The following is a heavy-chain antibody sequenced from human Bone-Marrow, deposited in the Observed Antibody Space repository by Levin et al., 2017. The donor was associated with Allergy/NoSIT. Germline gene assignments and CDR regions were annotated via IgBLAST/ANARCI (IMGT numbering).Heavy chain of an antibody. CDR3: GRGGEWLIHRGVFDS. Sequence: GGSLRLSCRGSRFIFRNYWMTWVRQAPGKGLEWVANIKSDGSETYYVDSVKGRFTISRDNGENSLYLQMTSLTVDDTAVYYCGRGGEWLIHRGVFDSWGRGTLVTVAS. CDR1: RFIFRNYW. V-gene: IGHV3-7*01. CDR2: IKSDGSET. J-gene: IGHJ4*02. D-gene: IGHD6-19*01.